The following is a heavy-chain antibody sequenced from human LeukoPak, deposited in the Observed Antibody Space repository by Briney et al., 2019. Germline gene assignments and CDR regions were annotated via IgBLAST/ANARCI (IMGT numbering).Heavy chain of an antibody. V-gene: IGHV4-39*07. D-gene: IGHD6-19*01. J-gene: IGHJ4*02. CDR2: IYYSGST. CDR3: ARDGLSGSGY. Sequence: SEALSLTCTVSGGSISSGGYYWSWIRQPPGKGLEWIGSIYYSGSTYYNPSLKSRVTISVDTSKNQFSLKLSSVTAADTAVYYCARDGLSGSGYWGQGTLVTVSS. CDR1: GGSISSGGYY.